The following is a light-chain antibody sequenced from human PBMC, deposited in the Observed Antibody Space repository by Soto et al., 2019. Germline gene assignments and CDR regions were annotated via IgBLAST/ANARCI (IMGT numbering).Light chain of an antibody. J-gene: IGLJ2*01. CDR1: SSDVGGYNY. V-gene: IGLV2-11*01. CDR2: DVS. Sequence: QSALTQPRSVSGSPGQSVTISCTGTSSDVGGYNYVSWYQQHPGKAPKLMIYDVSKRPSGVPDRFSGSKSGNTASLTISGLQAEYEADYYCCSFAGSPHVVFGGGTKVTVL. CDR3: CSFAGSPHVV.